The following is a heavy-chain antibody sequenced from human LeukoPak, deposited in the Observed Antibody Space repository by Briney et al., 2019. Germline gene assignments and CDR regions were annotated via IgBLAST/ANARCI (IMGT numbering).Heavy chain of an antibody. CDR3: AREGSPYSGSFYDY. CDR1: GFTPSSYG. CDR2: IWYDGSNK. J-gene: IGHJ4*02. Sequence: PGGSLRLSCAASGFTPSSYGMHWVRQAPGKGLEWVAVIWYDGSNKYYAESVKGRFTISRDNSKNTLYLQMNSLRIEDTAVYYCAREGSPYSGSFYDYWGQGTLVTVSS. D-gene: IGHD1-26*01. V-gene: IGHV3-33*01.